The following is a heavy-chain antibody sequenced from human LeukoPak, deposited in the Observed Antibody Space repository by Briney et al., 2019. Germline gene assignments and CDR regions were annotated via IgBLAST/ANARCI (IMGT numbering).Heavy chain of an antibody. D-gene: IGHD5-18*01. CDR2: ISGSGGST. CDR1: GFTFSSYG. Sequence: PGGSLRLSCAASGFTFSSYGMNWVRQAPGKGLEWVSAISGSGGSTYYADSVKGRFTISRDNSKNTLYLQMNSLRAEDTAVYYCAKTTWRGYSYDRFDYWGQGTLVTVSS. CDR3: AKTTWRGYSYDRFDY. V-gene: IGHV3-23*01. J-gene: IGHJ4*02.